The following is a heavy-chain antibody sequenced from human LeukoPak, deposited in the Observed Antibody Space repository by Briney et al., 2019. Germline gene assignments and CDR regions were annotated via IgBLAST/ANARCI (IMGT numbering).Heavy chain of an antibody. D-gene: IGHD2-2*01. CDR2: IIPIFGTA. Sequence: SVKVSCKASGGTFSSYAISWVRQAPGQGLEWMGGIIPIFGTANYAQKFQGRVTITADESTSTAYMELSSLRSEDTAVYYCAGYCSSTSRPIDYWGQGTLVTVSS. CDR1: GGTFSSYA. J-gene: IGHJ4*02. CDR3: AGYCSSTSRPIDY. V-gene: IGHV1-69*13.